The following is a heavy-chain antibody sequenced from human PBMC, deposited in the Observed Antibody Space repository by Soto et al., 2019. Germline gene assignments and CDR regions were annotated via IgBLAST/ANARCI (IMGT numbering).Heavy chain of an antibody. CDR1: GGFISSNNYY. J-gene: IGHJ4*02. CDR2: IYYSGST. Sequence: SETLSLTCTVSGGFISSNNYYGDWIRQPPGKGLEWIGSIYYSGSTYYNPSLKSRVTISVDTSKNQFSLKLSSVTAADTAVYYCARSSGYSSSRFDYWGQGILVTVSS. V-gene: IGHV4-39*01. CDR3: ARSSGYSSSRFDY. D-gene: IGHD6-13*01.